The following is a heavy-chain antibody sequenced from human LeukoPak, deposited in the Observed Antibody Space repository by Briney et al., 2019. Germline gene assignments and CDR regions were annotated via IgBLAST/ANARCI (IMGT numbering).Heavy chain of an antibody. Sequence: GGSLRLSCAASRFTFSSYAMSWVRQAPGKGLEWVSAIRGSGGSTYYADSVKGRFTVSRDNSKNTLYLQMNSLRADDTAVYYCAKDPRGDCSGGSCHYLNYWGQGTLVSVSS. CDR2: IRGSGGST. CDR3: AKDPRGDCSGGSCHYLNY. V-gene: IGHV3-23*01. J-gene: IGHJ4*02. CDR1: RFTFSSYA. D-gene: IGHD2-15*01.